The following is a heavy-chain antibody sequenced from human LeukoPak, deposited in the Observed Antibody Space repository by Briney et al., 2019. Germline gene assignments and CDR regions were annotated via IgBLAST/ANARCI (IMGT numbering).Heavy chain of an antibody. CDR2: IYSGGST. Sequence: GGSLRLSCAASGFTVSSNYMSWVRQAPGKGLVWVSVIYSGGSTYYAHSVKGRFTFSRDNSKNTLYLQMNSLRAEDTAVYYCARVPTAAPYMHLYDYWGQGTLVTVSS. J-gene: IGHJ4*02. CDR3: ARVPTAAPYMHLYDY. CDR1: GFTVSSNY. D-gene: IGHD6-25*01. V-gene: IGHV3-53*01.